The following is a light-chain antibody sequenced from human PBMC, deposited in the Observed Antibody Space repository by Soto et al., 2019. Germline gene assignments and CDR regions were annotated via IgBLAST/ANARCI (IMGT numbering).Light chain of an antibody. CDR3: QQYGGSPRT. CDR1: QSISSNY. V-gene: IGKV3-20*01. J-gene: IGKJ1*01. CDR2: DAS. Sequence: EIVLTQSPATLSLSPGERATLSCRASQSISSNYLAWYQQKPGQAPRLLIYDASSRATGIPDRFSGSGSGPDFTLTISRLEPEDFAVYYCQQYGGSPRTFGQGTKVDIK.